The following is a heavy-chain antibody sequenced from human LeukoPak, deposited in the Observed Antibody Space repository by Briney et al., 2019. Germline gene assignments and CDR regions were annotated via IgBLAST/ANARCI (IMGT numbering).Heavy chain of an antibody. V-gene: IGHV3-53*01. J-gene: IGHJ3*02. CDR1: GFTVSNNY. CDR2: IYSGGST. CDR3: AKGRRVYYDSSGYYGRDAFDI. Sequence: GGSLRLSCAASGFTVSNNYMSWVRQAPGKGLEWVSVIYSGGSTYYADSVKGRFTISRDHSKNTLYLQMNSLRPEDTAVYYCAKGRRVYYDSSGYYGRDAFDIWGQGTMVTVSS. D-gene: IGHD3-22*01.